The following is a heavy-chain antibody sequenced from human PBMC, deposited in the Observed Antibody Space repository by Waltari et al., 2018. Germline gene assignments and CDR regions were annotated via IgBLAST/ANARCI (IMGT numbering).Heavy chain of an antibody. V-gene: IGHV4-38-2*02. D-gene: IGHD3-22*01. CDR3: ARDGYYYDSSGHDAFDI. CDR2: IYHSGST. J-gene: IGHJ3*02. CDR1: GYSISSGYY. Sequence: QVQLQESGPGLVKPSETLSLTCAVSGYSISSGYYWGWIRQPPGKGLEWIGSIYHSGSTYYNPSLKSRVTISVDTSKNQFSLKLSSVTAADTAVYYCARDGYYYDSSGHDAFDIWGQGTMVTVSS.